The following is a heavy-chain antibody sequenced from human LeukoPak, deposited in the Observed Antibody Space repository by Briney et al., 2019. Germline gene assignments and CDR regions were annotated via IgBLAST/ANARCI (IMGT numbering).Heavy chain of an antibody. CDR1: GYSFTCYW. V-gene: IGHV5-51*01. J-gene: IGHJ4*02. D-gene: IGHD3-9*01. Sequence: GESLKISCKGSGYSFTCYWIGWVRQMPGKGLEWMGIIYPGDSDTRYSPSFQGQVTISADKSISTAYLQWSSLKASDTAMYYCARGGVVLRYFDWLFTFDYWGQGTLVTVSS. CDR3: ARGGVVLRYFDWLFTFDY. CDR2: IYPGDSDT.